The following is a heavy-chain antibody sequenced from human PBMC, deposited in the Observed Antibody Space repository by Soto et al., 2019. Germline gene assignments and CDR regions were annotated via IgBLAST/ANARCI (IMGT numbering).Heavy chain of an antibody. CDR2: ISGSGGST. V-gene: IGHV3-23*01. J-gene: IGHJ4*02. Sequence: TGGSLSLSCAASAFTFSSYAMSWVRQAPGKGLEWVSAISGSGGSTYYADSVKGRFTNSRDNSKNTLYLQMNSLRAEDTAVYYCAKAGYSYGLAFFDYWGQGTLVTVSS. D-gene: IGHD5-18*01. CDR3: AKAGYSYGLAFFDY. CDR1: AFTFSSYA.